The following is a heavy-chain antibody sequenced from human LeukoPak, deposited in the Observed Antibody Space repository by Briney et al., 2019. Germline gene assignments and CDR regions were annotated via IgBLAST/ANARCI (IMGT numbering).Heavy chain of an antibody. D-gene: IGHD1-1*01. CDR3: AAPFLTNAFDI. V-gene: IGHV3-9*01. Sequence: PGRSLRLSCAASGFTFDDYAMHWVRQAPGKDLEWVSGISWNSGSIGYADSVKGRFTISRDNAKNSLYLQMNSLRAEDTALYYCAAPFLTNAFDIWGQGTMVTVSS. CDR2: ISWNSGSI. CDR1: GFTFDDYA. J-gene: IGHJ3*02.